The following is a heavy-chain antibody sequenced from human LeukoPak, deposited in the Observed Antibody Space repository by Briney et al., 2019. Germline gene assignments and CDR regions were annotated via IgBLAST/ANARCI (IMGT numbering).Heavy chain of an antibody. Sequence: GASVKVSCKASGYTFTSYDINWVRQATGQGLEWMGWMNPNSGNTGYAQKFQGRVTMTTDTSTSTAYMELRSLRSDDTAVYYCARDGYCSSTSCRYYYYYGMDVWGQGTTVTVSS. CDR1: GYTFTSYD. CDR2: MNPNSGNT. J-gene: IGHJ6*02. CDR3: ARDGYCSSTSCRYYYYYGMDV. V-gene: IGHV1-8*01. D-gene: IGHD2-2*03.